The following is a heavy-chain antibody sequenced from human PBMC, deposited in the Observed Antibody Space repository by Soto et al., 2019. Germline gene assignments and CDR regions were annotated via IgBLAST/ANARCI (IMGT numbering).Heavy chain of an antibody. CDR3: ARGGGGYGLDV. D-gene: IGHD3-16*01. Sequence: QVQLVQSGAEVKKPGSSVKVSCKASGGTFSSYTISWVRQAPGQGLEWMGRIIPILGIANYAQKFQGRVTXTXDKSTSTAYMELSSLRSEDTAGSVCARGGGGYGLDVWGRGTTVTVSS. CDR2: IIPILGIA. CDR1: GGTFSSYT. J-gene: IGHJ6*02. V-gene: IGHV1-69*02.